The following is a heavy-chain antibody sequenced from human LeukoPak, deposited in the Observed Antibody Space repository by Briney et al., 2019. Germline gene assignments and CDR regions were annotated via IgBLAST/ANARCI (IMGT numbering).Heavy chain of an antibody. Sequence: PSETLSLTCAVSGGSISSGDYSWSWIRQPPGKGLEWIGHVYYSGSAYYSPSLKSRVTMSVDRSKSQFSLKLSSVTAADTAVYFCASGYSYGKGDFFDYWGQGTLVTVSS. CDR2: VYYSGSA. V-gene: IGHV4-30-2*01. CDR1: GGSISSGDYS. D-gene: IGHD5-18*01. J-gene: IGHJ4*02. CDR3: ASGYSYGKGDFFDY.